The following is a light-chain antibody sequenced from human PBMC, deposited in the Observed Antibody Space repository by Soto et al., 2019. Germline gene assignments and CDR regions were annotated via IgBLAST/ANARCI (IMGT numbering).Light chain of an antibody. CDR2: LNSDGSH. CDR1: SGHSSYA. J-gene: IGLJ3*02. V-gene: IGLV4-69*01. Sequence: QLVLTQSPSASASLGASVKLTCTLSSGHSSYAIAWHQQQPEKGPRNLMRLNSDGSHTKGDGIPDRFSGSSSGAERYLTISSLQSEDEADYYCQIWGTGIWVFGGGTKLTVL. CDR3: QIWGTGIWV.